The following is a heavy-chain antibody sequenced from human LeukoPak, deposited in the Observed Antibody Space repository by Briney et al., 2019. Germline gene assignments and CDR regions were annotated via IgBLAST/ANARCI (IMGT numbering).Heavy chain of an antibody. V-gene: IGHV1-69*13. CDR2: IIPIFGTA. Sequence: SVKVSCKASGGTFSSYAISWVRQAPGQGLEWMGGIIPIFGTANYAQKFQGRVTITADESTSTAYMELSSLRSEDTAVCYCASRVYAQDRQFDYWGQGTLVTVSS. CDR1: GGTFSSYA. J-gene: IGHJ4*02. CDR3: ASRVYAQDRQFDY. D-gene: IGHD2-8*01.